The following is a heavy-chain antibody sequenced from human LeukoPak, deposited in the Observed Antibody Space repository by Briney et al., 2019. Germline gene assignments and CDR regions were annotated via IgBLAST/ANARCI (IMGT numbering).Heavy chain of an antibody. D-gene: IGHD5-18*01. J-gene: IGHJ4*02. CDR2: ISSSSSYT. Sequence: PGGSLRLSCAASGFTFSDYYMSWIRQAPGKGLGWVSYISSSSSYTNYADSVKGRFTISRDNAKNSLYLQMNSLRAEDTAVYYCARGGGYSYGHLNFDYWGQGTLVTVSS. CDR1: GFTFSDYY. V-gene: IGHV3-11*06. CDR3: ARGGGYSYGHLNFDY.